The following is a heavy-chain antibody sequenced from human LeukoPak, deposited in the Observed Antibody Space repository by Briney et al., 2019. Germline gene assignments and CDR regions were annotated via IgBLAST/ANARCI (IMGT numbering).Heavy chain of an antibody. CDR3: AREGGGYSYGFPDY. CDR2: ISSSSSYI. D-gene: IGHD5-18*01. J-gene: IGHJ4*02. CDR1: GFTFSSYS. Sequence: PGGSLRLSRAASGFTFSSYSMNWVRQAPGKGLEWVSSISSSSSYIYYADSVKGRFTISRDNAKNSLYLQMNCLRAEDTAVYYCAREGGGYSYGFPDYWGQGTLVTVSS. V-gene: IGHV3-21*01.